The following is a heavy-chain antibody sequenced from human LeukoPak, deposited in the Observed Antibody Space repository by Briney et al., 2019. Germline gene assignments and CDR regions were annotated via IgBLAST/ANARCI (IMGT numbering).Heavy chain of an antibody. J-gene: IGHJ6*03. D-gene: IGHD3-10*01. V-gene: IGHV3-53*01. Sequence: PGGSLRLSCAASGFTVSSDYMTWVRQAPGKGLEWVSLIYSGGSTYYADSVTGRFTISRDNSKNTLYLQMNSLRAEEPAVYYCARGLGSGTYTDYYMDVWGKGTTVTVSS. CDR3: ARGLGSGTYTDYYMDV. CDR2: IYSGGST. CDR1: GFTVSSDY.